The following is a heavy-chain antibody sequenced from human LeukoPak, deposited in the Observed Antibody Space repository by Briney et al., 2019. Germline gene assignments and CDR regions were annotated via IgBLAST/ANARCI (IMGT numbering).Heavy chain of an antibody. CDR3: ARDGGLRYFDWLADYYYYGMDV. V-gene: IGHV3-30-3*01. J-gene: IGHJ6*02. Sequence: GRSLRLSCAASGFTFSSYAMHWVRQAPGKGLEWVAVISYDGSNKYYADSVKGRFTISRDNSKNTLYLQMNSLRAEDTAVYYCARDGGLRYFDWLADYYYYGMDVWGQGTTVTVSS. CDR1: GFTFSSYA. CDR2: ISYDGSNK. D-gene: IGHD3-9*01.